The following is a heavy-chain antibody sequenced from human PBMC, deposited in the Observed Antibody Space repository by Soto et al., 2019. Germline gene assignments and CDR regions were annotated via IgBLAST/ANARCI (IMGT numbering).Heavy chain of an antibody. CDR1: GFTFSGSA. Sequence: EVQLVESGGGLVQPGGSLKLSCAASGFTFSGSAMHWVRQASGKGLEWVGRIRSKANNYATAYAASVKGRFTISRDDSKNTAYLQMNSMKTEDTAVYYCTRLMAAFDAFDIWGQGTMVTVSS. V-gene: IGHV3-73*01. D-gene: IGHD6-25*01. CDR3: TRLMAAFDAFDI. J-gene: IGHJ3*02. CDR2: IRSKANNYAT.